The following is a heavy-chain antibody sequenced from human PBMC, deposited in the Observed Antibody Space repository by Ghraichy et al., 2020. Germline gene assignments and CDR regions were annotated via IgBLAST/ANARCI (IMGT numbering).Heavy chain of an antibody. CDR3: ARTSDYYYFMDV. V-gene: IGHV4-39*01. CDR2: FYYSGST. J-gene: IGHJ6*03. CDR1: GGSVNNYRYY. Sequence: LSLTCTVSGGSVNNYRYYWGWIRQPPGKGLEWIGSFYYSGSTYYNASLESRITISADTSKNQFSLKLTAVTAADTAVYYCARTSDYYYFMDVWGKGTTVTVS.